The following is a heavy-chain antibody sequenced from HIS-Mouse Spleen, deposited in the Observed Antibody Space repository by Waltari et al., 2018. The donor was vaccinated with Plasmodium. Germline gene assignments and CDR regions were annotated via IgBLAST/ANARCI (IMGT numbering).Heavy chain of an antibody. V-gene: IGHV4-39*07. CDR3: ARDRITGTSYFDY. Sequence: QLQLQESGPGLVKPSETLSLTCPVPGGSISSSSYYWGWLCQPPGKGLEWIGSIYYSGSTYYNPSLKSRVTISVDTSKNQFSLKLSSVTAADTAVYYCARDRITGTSYFDYWGQGTLVTVSS. J-gene: IGHJ4*02. CDR1: GGSISSSSYY. D-gene: IGHD1-7*01. CDR2: IYYSGST.